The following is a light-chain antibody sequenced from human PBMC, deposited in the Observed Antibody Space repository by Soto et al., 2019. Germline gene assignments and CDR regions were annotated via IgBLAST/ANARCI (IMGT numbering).Light chain of an antibody. CDR1: SSDVGGYNY. CDR2: DVS. V-gene: IGLV2-14*03. J-gene: IGLJ1*01. Sequence: QSALTQPASVSGAPGQSIAISCTGTSSDVGGYNYVSWYQHHPGKAPKLMVYDVSNRPSGVSNRFSGSKSGNTASLTISGLQAEYEADYYCSSYTSSSTYVFGPGTKVTVL. CDR3: SSYTSSSTYV.